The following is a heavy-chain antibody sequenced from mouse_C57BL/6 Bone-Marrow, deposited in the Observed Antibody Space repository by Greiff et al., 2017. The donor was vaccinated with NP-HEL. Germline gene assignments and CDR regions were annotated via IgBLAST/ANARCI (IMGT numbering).Heavy chain of an antibody. CDR3: ARQVYDYDAY. D-gene: IGHD2-4*01. Sequence: EVKLMESGGDLVKPGGSLKLSCAASGFTFSSYGMSWVRQTPDKRLEWVATISSGGSYTYYPDSVKGRFTISRDNAKNTLYLQMSSLKSEDTAMYYCARQVYDYDAYWGQGTLVTVSA. CDR1: GFTFSSYG. CDR2: ISSGGSYT. V-gene: IGHV5-6*01. J-gene: IGHJ3*01.